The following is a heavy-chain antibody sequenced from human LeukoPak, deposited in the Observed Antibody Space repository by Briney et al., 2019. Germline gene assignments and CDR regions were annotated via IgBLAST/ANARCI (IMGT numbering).Heavy chain of an antibody. CDR3: ARWVVSLKYFQH. V-gene: IGHV3-11*01. J-gene: IGHJ1*01. CDR1: GFTFSNAW. Sequence: PGGSLRLSCAASGFTFSNAWMSWVRQAPGKGLEWVSYISSSGSTIYYADSVKGRFTISRDNAKNSLYLQMNSLRAEDTAVYYCARWVVSLKYFQHWGQGTLVTVSS. CDR2: ISSSGSTI. D-gene: IGHD2-21*01.